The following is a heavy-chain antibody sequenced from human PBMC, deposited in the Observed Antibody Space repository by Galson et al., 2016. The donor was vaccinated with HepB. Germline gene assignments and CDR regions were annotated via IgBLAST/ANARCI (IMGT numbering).Heavy chain of an antibody. V-gene: IGHV3-21*01. D-gene: IGHD3-10*01. J-gene: IGHJ5*02. CDR3: ARDRKKFGELLKQGYWFDP. CDR2: ISSSSSYI. Sequence: SLRLSCAASGFTFSSYSMNWVRQAPGKGLEWVSSISSSSSYIYYADSVKGRFTISRDNAKNSLYLQMNSLRAEDTAVYYCARDRKKFGELLKQGYWFDPWGQGTLVTVSS. CDR1: GFTFSSYS.